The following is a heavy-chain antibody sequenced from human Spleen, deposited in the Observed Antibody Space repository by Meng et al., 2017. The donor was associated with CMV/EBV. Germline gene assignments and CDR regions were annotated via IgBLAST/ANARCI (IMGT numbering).Heavy chain of an antibody. Sequence: GESLKISCAASGFTFASYAMHWVRQAPGKGLEWVAYISSDEKIKFYADSVKGRFSISRDNSKNTLYLQMNSLRAEDTAVYYCAKRGDSSGTYAMDVWGQGTTVTVSS. CDR3: AKRGDSSGTYAMDV. J-gene: IGHJ6*02. V-gene: IGHV3-30*02. D-gene: IGHD3-22*01. CDR1: GFTFASYA. CDR2: ISSDEKIK.